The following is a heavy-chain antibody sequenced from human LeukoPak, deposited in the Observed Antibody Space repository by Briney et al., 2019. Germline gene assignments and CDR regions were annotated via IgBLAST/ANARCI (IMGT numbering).Heavy chain of an antibody. J-gene: IGHJ5*02. CDR2: INAGNGDR. V-gene: IGHV1-3*01. CDR3: ARGSPLRDLIVGATDPDWFDP. CDR1: GYTFSNYV. D-gene: IGHD1-26*01. Sequence: ASVKVSCKASGYTFSNYVMHWVRQAPGQRPEWMGWINAGNGDRKYLQNFQGRVTITSDTSASTAYMELSSLRSEDTAVYYCARGSPLRDLIVGATDPDWFDPWGQGTLVTVSS.